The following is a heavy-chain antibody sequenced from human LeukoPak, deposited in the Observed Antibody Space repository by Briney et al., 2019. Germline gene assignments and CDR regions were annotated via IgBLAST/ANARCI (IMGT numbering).Heavy chain of an antibody. V-gene: IGHV1-69*13. D-gene: IGHD2-2*01. CDR3: ARAPIVVAPAAMNPPYYYYYGMDV. CDR2: IIPIFGTA. Sequence: GASVKVSCKASGGTFSSYAISWVRQAPGQGLEWMGGIIPIFGTANYAQKFQGRVTITADESTSTAYMELSSLRSEDTAVYYCARAPIVVAPAAMNPPYYYYYGMDVWGQGTTVTVSS. J-gene: IGHJ6*02. CDR1: GGTFSSYA.